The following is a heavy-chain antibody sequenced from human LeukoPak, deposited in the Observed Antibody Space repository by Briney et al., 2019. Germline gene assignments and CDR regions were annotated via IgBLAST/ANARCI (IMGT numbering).Heavy chain of an antibody. J-gene: IGHJ5*02. D-gene: IGHD4-17*01. CDR3: ARGLSNTVTTRNWFDP. V-gene: IGHV1-8*01. CDR2: MNPNSGNT. Sequence: ASVRVSCKASGYTFTSYDINWVRQATGQGLDWMGWMNPNSGNTGYAQKFQGRVTMTRNTSISTAYMELSSLRSEDTAVYYCARGLSNTVTTRNWFDPWGQGTLVTVSS. CDR1: GYTFTSYD.